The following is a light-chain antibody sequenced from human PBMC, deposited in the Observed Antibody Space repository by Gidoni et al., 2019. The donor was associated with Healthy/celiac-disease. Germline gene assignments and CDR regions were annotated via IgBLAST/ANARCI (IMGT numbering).Light chain of an antibody. Sequence: DTQMTQSPSSLSASVGDRVTITCQASQDISNYLNWYQQKPGKAPKLLIYDASHLETGVPSRFSGSGSGTDFTFTISSLQPEDIATDYCQQYDNLPITFGQGTRLEIK. CDR2: DAS. CDR1: QDISNY. CDR3: QQYDNLPIT. J-gene: IGKJ5*01. V-gene: IGKV1-33*01.